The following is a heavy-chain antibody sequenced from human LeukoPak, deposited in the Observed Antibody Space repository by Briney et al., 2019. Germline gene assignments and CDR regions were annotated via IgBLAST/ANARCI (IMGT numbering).Heavy chain of an antibody. CDR3: ARDGTHRGQLLLPYVDV. J-gene: IGHJ6*03. Sequence: GASVKVSCKASGYTFTGYYMHWVRQAPGQGLEWMGWINPNSGGTNYAQKFQGRVTMTRDTSISTAYMELSRLRSDDTAVYYCARDGTHRGQLLLPYVDVWGKGTTVTVSS. V-gene: IGHV1-2*02. D-gene: IGHD2-2*01. CDR1: GYTFTGYY. CDR2: INPNSGGT.